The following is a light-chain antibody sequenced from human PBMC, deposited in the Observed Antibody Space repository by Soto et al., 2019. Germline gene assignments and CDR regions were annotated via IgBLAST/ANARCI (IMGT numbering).Light chain of an antibody. CDR3: QQDASAPLT. Sequence: EIVLTQSPGTLSLSSGERATLSCRASQSVRSNYLAWYQQKPGQAPRLLIYGASSRATGIPDRFGGSGSGTDFTLTISRLEPEDVAVYYGQQDASAPLTFGGGTKVEIK. V-gene: IGKV3-20*01. J-gene: IGKJ4*01. CDR1: QSVRSNY. CDR2: GAS.